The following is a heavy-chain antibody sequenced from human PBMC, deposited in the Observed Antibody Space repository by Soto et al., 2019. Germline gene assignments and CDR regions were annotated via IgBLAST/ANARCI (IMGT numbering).Heavy chain of an antibody. CDR3: ASGYDILTGVPPRSYYYHGMDV. CDR1: GYTFTSYD. CDR2: MNPNSGNT. D-gene: IGHD3-9*01. Sequence: ASVKVSCKASGYTFTSYDINWVRQATGQGLEWMGWMNPNSGNTGYAQKFQGRVTMTRNTSISTAYMELSSLRSEDTAVYYCASGYDILTGVPPRSYYYHGMDVWGQGTTVTVS. J-gene: IGHJ6*02. V-gene: IGHV1-8*01.